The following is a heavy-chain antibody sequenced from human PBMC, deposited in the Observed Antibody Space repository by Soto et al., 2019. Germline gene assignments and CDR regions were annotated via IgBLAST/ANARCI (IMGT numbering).Heavy chain of an antibody. Sequence: SETLSLTCTVSGGSISSYYWSWIRQPPWKGLEWIGYIYYSGSTNYNPSLKSRVTISVDTSKNQFSLKLSSVTAADTAVYYCARGVAGSGLLFYAWGQGTLVTV. CDR2: IYYSGST. J-gene: IGHJ5*02. V-gene: IGHV4-59*01. CDR3: ARGVAGSGLLFYA. D-gene: IGHD6-19*01. CDR1: GGSISSYY.